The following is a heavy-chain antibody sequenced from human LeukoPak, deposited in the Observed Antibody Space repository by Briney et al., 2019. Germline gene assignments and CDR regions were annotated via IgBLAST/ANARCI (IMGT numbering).Heavy chain of an antibody. V-gene: IGHV4-39*01. J-gene: IGHJ4*02. CDR3: ARLGWGSSWYDFGFDY. D-gene: IGHD6-13*01. Sequence: SGTLSLACTVSGDSISSSSYYWVWIRQPPGKGLEWIGNIYYSGSTYYNPSLKSRVTISVDTSKNQFSLKLSSVTAADTAVYYCARLGWGSSWYDFGFDYWGQGTLVTVSS. CDR2: IYYSGST. CDR1: GDSISSSSYY.